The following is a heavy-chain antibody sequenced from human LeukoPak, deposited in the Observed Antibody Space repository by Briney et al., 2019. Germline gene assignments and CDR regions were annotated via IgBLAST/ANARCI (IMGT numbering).Heavy chain of an antibody. Sequence: GGSLRLSCAASGFTFSSYAMSWVRQAPGKGLEWVSAISGSGGSTYYADSAKGRFTISRDNSKNTLYLQMNSLRVEDTAVYYCAKDLGYGDYGDYYYYYGMDVWGQGTTVTVSS. CDR2: ISGSGGST. V-gene: IGHV3-23*01. D-gene: IGHD4-17*01. J-gene: IGHJ6*02. CDR3: AKDLGYGDYGDYYYYYGMDV. CDR1: GFTFSSYA.